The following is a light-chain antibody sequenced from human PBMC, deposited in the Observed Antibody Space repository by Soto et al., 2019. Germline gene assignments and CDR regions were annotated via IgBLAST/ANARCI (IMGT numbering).Light chain of an antibody. CDR1: QGISNY. Sequence: DIQMTQSPSSLSASVGDRVTITCRASQGISNYLAWYQQKPGKVPKLLIYAASTLQSGVPSRFSGSRSGTDFTLTISSLQPKDVATYYCQKYNSAPLFGGGTKVEIK. J-gene: IGKJ4*01. V-gene: IGKV1-27*01. CDR2: AAS. CDR3: QKYNSAPL.